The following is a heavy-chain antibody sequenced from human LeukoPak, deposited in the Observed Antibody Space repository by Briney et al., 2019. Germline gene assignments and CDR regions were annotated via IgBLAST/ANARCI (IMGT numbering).Heavy chain of an antibody. V-gene: IGHV4-38-2*02. J-gene: IGHJ1*01. Sequence: NASETLSLTCTVSGYSISSGYYWGWIRQPPGKGLEWIGSIYYSGSTYYNPSLKSRVTISVDTSKNQFSLKLSSVTAADTAVYYCARDPLRGQLVRDLQHWGQGTLVTVSS. CDR2: IYYSGST. CDR3: ARDPLRGQLVRDLQH. CDR1: GYSISSGYY. D-gene: IGHD6-13*01.